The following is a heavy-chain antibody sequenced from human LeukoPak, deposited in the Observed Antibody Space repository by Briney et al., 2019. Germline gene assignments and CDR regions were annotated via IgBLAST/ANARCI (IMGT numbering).Heavy chain of an antibody. J-gene: IGHJ6*03. Sequence: SETLSLTCTVSGGSISSGTYSWTWIRQPAGKGLEWIGRIYNSGSTNYNPSLKSRVTISVDTSKNQFSLKLRSVTAADTAVYYCARDSVDNYYYYYMDVWGKGTTVTISS. V-gene: IGHV4-61*02. CDR1: GGSISSGTYS. CDR2: IYNSGST. CDR3: ARDSVDNYYYYYMDV. D-gene: IGHD3-9*01.